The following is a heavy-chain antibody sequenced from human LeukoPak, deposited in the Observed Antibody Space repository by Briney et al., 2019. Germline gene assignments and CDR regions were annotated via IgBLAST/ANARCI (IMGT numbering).Heavy chain of an antibody. CDR3: AKTHCGGDCYSRAAVYYFDY. CDR1: GFTFSSYA. J-gene: IGHJ4*02. V-gene: IGHV3-30*18. Sequence: GGSLRLSCAASGFTFSSYAMHWVRQAPGKGLEWVAVISYDGSNKYYADSVKGRFTISRDNSKNTLYLQMNSLRAEDTAVYYCAKTHCGGDCYSRAAVYYFDYWGQGTLVTVSS. CDR2: ISYDGSNK. D-gene: IGHD2-21*02.